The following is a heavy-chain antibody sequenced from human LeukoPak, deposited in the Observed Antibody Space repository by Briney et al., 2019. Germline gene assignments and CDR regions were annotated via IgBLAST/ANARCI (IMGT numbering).Heavy chain of an antibody. CDR2: IKKDGNEK. CDR1: GFTLSSYW. J-gene: IGHJ4*02. CDR3: AKGGSSWARFDD. V-gene: IGHV3-7*03. Sequence: GGSLRLSCAASGFTLSSYWMSWVRQAPGKGLEWVANIKKDGNEKYYVDSVKGRFTISRDNAKNSLYLQMNSLRAEDTAVYYCAKGGSSWARFDDWGQGTLVTVSS. D-gene: IGHD6-13*01.